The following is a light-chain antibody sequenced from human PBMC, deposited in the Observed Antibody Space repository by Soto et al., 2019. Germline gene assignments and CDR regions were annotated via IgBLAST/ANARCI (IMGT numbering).Light chain of an antibody. CDR3: QQSCSFPAT. Sequence: DIQMTQPPSSLSASVGDRVTITCRASQSISDSLNWYQHKPGTAPKLLIYAASSLQSGVPSRFSGGGSGTDFTLTINSLQPEDFVTYFCQQSCSFPATFGGGTKVDIK. J-gene: IGKJ4*01. CDR1: QSISDS. V-gene: IGKV1-39*01. CDR2: AAS.